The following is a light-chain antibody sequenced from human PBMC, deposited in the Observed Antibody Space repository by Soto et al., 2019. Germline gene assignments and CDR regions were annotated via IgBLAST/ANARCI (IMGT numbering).Light chain of an antibody. V-gene: IGLV2-14*01. Sequence: QSALAQPASVSGSPGQSITMSCTGTSXDVGGYNYVSWYQQYPGKAPKLMIYEVSNRPSGVSNRFSGSKSGNTASLTISGLQAEDEADYYCSSYTSSSTYVFGTGTKVTVL. CDR3: SSYTSSSTYV. J-gene: IGLJ1*01. CDR1: SXDVGGYNY. CDR2: EVS.